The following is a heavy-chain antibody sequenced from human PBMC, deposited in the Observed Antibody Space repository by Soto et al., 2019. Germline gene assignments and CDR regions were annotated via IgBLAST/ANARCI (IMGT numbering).Heavy chain of an antibody. CDR2: MNPDGSAI. V-gene: IGHV3-74*01. CDR1: GFTFSSSW. CDR3: ARESEDLTSNFDY. Sequence: GGSLRLSCVVSGFTFSSSWMHWVRQGPGKGLVWVSRMNPDGSAINYADSVKGRFTTSRDNAKNSLYLEMNSLRAEDTAVYYCARESEDLTSNFDYWGQGTLVTVSS. J-gene: IGHJ4*02.